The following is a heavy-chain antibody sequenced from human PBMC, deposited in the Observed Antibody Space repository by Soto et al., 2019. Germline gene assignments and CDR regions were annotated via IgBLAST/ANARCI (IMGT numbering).Heavy chain of an antibody. CDR2: ISYDGSNK. V-gene: IGHV3-30-3*01. J-gene: IGHJ4*02. Sequence: VGSLRLSCAASGFTFSSYAMHWVRQAPGKGLEWVAVISYDGSNKYYADSVKGRFTISRDNSKNTLYLQMNSLRAEDTAVYYCARGAVAGPYWGQGTLVTVSS. CDR3: ARGAVAGPY. D-gene: IGHD6-19*01. CDR1: GFTFSSYA.